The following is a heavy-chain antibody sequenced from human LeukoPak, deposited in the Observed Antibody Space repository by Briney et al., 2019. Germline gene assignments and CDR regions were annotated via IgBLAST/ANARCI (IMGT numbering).Heavy chain of an antibody. D-gene: IGHD3-10*01. CDR1: VFTFSTYA. Sequence: GGSLRLSCAASVFTFSTYAISWVRQAPGKGLEWVSLIIGSGGRTYYADSVKGRFTISRDKFKNTLFLQMNSLRAEDTAVYYCAKDVRVGEYYGSGTYLDFWGQGTLVTVSS. J-gene: IGHJ4*02. CDR3: AKDVRVGEYYGSGTYLDF. CDR2: IIGSGGRT. V-gene: IGHV3-23*01.